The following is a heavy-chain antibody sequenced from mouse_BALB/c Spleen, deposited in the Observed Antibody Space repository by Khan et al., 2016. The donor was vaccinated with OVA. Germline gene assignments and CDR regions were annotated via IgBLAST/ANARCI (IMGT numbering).Heavy chain of an antibody. J-gene: IGHJ3*01. Sequence: QVQLQQSGAELAKPGASVKMSCKASGYMFTSYWMNWVKQRPGQGLEWIGYINPSSGYNENNQKFKDKATLTADKSSGTAYMQLSSLTSEDSAGYYGTRSGYGSLDYWGQGTMVTVSA. V-gene: IGHV1-7*01. CDR1: GYMFTSYW. CDR3: TRSGYGSLDY. CDR2: INPSSGYN. D-gene: IGHD1-1*01.